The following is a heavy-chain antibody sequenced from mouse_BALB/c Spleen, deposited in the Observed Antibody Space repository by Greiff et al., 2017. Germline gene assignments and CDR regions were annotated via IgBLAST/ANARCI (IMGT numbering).Heavy chain of an antibody. CDR3: ARGIVGGNLSRAYAMDY. V-gene: IGHV2-9*02. Sequence: VQLQQSGPGLVAPSQSLSITCTVSGFSLTSYGVHWVRQPPGKGLEWLGVIWAGGSTNYNSALMSRLSISKDNSKSQVFLKMNSLQTDDTAMYYCARGIVGGNLSRAYAMDYWGQGTSVTVSS. CDR1: GFSLTSYG. D-gene: IGHD1-3*01. J-gene: IGHJ4*01. CDR2: IWAGGST.